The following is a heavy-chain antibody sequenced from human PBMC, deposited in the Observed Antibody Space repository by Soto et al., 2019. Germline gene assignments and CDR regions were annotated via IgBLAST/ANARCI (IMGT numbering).Heavy chain of an antibody. CDR3: AREGYSYGSKYLQY. CDR2: IYSGGIT. J-gene: IGHJ1*01. CDR1: GFPVSSNY. D-gene: IGHD5-18*01. V-gene: IGHV3-53*01. Sequence: EVQLVESGGGLIQPGGSLRLCCAASGFPVSSNYMNWVRQAPGKGLEWVSIIYSGGITYYADSVKGRFTISRDNSKNTVSLLMNNLRAEDTAVYFCAREGYSYGSKYLQYWGQGTLVTVSS.